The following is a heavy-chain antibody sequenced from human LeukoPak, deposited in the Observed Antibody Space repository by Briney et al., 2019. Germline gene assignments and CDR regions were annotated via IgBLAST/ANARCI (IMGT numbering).Heavy chain of an antibody. CDR3: AAADGYNDAFDI. V-gene: IGHV1-58*01. CDR2: IVVGSGNT. CDR1: GFTFTSSA. Sequence: SVKVSCKASGFTFTSSAVQWVRQARGQRLEWIGWIVVGSGNTNYAQKFQERVTITRDMSTSTAYMELSSLRSEDTAVYYCAAADGYNDAFDIWGQGTMVTVSS. D-gene: IGHD5-24*01. J-gene: IGHJ3*02.